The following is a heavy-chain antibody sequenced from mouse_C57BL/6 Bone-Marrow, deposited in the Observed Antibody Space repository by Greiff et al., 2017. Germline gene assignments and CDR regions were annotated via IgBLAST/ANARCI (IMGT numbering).Heavy chain of an antibody. V-gene: IGHV1-69*01. J-gene: IGHJ2*01. CDR1: GYTFTSYW. CDR2: IDPSGSYT. D-gene: IGHD1-1*02. CDR3: VWNFDY. Sequence: QVLLQQPGAELVMPGASVKLSCKASGYTFTSYWMHWVKQRPGQGLEWIGEIDPSGSYTNYKHKVKGKSTLTVDKSSSTAYMQLSSLTSEDSAVYYCVWNFDYWGQGTTLTVSS.